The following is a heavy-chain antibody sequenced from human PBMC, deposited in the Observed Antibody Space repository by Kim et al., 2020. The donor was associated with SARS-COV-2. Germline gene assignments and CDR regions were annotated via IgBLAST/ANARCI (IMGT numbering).Heavy chain of an antibody. D-gene: IGHD3-10*01. Sequence: ASVKVSCKASGYTFTSYAIHWVRQAPGQRLECMGWINAGNGNTKYSQKFQGRVTITRDTSASTTYLELSSLRSEDTAVYYCAGGGSGYGSGFDPWAQGTLVTVSS. CDR1: GYTFTSYA. CDR3: AGGGSGYGSGFDP. J-gene: IGHJ5*02. CDR2: INAGNGNT. V-gene: IGHV1-3*01.